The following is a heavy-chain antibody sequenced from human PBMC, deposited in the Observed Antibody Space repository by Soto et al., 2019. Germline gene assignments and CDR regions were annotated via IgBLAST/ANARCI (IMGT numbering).Heavy chain of an antibody. CDR1: GVSISSGDYF. Sequence: HVQLQESGPGLVKPSQTLSLTCTVSGVSISSGDYFWSWIRQPPGKGLEWIGYIYYSGSTYYNPSLKSRITISIDTSKNQFSRKLSAVTAADTAVYYCVRTVGRYDSGDYVELDWGQGTLVTVSS. CDR2: IYYSGST. J-gene: IGHJ4*02. CDR3: VRTVGRYDSGDYVELD. V-gene: IGHV4-30-4*01. D-gene: IGHD4-17*01.